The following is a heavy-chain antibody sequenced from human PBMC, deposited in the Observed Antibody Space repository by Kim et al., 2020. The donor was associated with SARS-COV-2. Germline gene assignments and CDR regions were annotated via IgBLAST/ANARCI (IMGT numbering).Heavy chain of an antibody. D-gene: IGHD3-10*01. CDR3: TRDQYYYGSGSYYISADY. J-gene: IGHJ4*02. CDR1: GFTFGDYA. CDR2: IRSKAYGGTT. V-gene: IGHV3-49*03. Sequence: GGSLRLSCTVSGFTFGDYAMSWFRQAPGKGLEWVNFIRSKAYGGTTEYAASVKGRFTISRDDYKSIAYLQMNSLKTEDTAVYYCTRDQYYYGSGSYYISADYWGQGTLVTVSS.